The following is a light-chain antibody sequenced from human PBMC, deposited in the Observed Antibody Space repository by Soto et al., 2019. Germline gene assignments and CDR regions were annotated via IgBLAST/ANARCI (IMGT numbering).Light chain of an antibody. J-gene: IGKJ4*01. CDR1: QAVGSN. Sequence: IVLTQSPATLSVSPGERATLSCRASQAVGSNLAWYQQRPGQAPRLLIYDASTRATGIPHRFSGGGSGTDFTLTISSLQSDDFAVYCCQHLNKWPHLPAFGGGTKLAIK. CDR3: QHLNKWPHLPA. V-gene: IGKV3-15*01. CDR2: DAS.